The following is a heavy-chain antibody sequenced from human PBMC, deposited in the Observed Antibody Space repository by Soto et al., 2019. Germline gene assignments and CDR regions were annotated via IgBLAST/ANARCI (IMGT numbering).Heavy chain of an antibody. CDR1: GGSLRGYS. Sequence: QVQLQESGPGGVKPSETLSLTCTVSGGSLRGYSWSWIRQSPGKGLEWIGYVYSGGGTNYSPSFMGRVTISVDTTDNQFSLKLNSVTAADTAVYYCAREKTPMSPHYFYYGMDVWGQGTTVTVSS. CDR3: AREKTPMSPHYFYYGMDV. D-gene: IGHD3-9*01. V-gene: IGHV4-59*01. J-gene: IGHJ6*02. CDR2: VYSGGGT.